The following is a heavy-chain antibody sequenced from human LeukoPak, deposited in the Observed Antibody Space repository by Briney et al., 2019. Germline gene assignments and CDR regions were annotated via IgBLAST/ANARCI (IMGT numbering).Heavy chain of an antibody. D-gene: IGHD2-2*01. CDR3: ARGLAGYCSSTSCHRAEYFQH. CDR2: IYYSGST. Sequence: SETLSLTCTVSGGSISSSSYYWGWIRQPPGKGLEWIGYIYYSGSTNYNPSLKSRVTISVDTSKNQFSLKLSSVTAADTAVYYCARGLAGYCSSTSCHRAEYFQHWGQGTLVTVSS. V-gene: IGHV4-61*05. J-gene: IGHJ1*01. CDR1: GGSISSSSYY.